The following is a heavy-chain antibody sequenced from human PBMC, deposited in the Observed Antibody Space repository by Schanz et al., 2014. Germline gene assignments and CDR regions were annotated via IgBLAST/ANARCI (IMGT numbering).Heavy chain of an antibody. J-gene: IGHJ4*02. D-gene: IGHD5-12*01. V-gene: IGHV7-4-1*02. Sequence: QVQLVQSGSELKKPGASVKVSCKASGYTFAMYDMNWVRQAPGQGLEWMGWINTNTANPTYAQGFTGRFVYTLDASVTTAYLELSSLKAEDTSVYYCARGYSGYSHFDYWGQGALVTVSS. CDR3: ARGYSGYSHFDY. CDR2: INTNTANP. CDR1: GYTFAMYD.